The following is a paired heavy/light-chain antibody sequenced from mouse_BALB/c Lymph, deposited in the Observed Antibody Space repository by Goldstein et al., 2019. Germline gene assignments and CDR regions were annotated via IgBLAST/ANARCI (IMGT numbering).Light chain of an antibody. CDR2: STS. V-gene: IGKV4-74*01. CDR1: SSVSSSY. J-gene: IGKJ1*01. CDR3: HQYHRSPRT. Sequence: QIVLTQSPAIMSASLGERVTMTCTASSSVSSSYLHWYQQKPGSSPKLWIYSTSNLASGVPARFSGSGSGTSYSLTISSMEAEDAATYYCHQYHRSPRTFGGGTKLEIK.
Heavy chain of an antibody. CDR3: ARRGGKAY. D-gene: IGHD1-3*01. Sequence: QVQLQQSGAELMKPGASVKISCKATGYTFSSYWIEWVKQRPGHGLEWIGEILPGSGSTNYNEKFKGKATFTADTSSNTAYMQLSSLTSEDSAVYYCARRGGKAYWGQGTTLTVSS. CDR2: ILPGSGST. V-gene: IGHV1-9*01. CDR1: GYTFSSYW. J-gene: IGHJ2*01.